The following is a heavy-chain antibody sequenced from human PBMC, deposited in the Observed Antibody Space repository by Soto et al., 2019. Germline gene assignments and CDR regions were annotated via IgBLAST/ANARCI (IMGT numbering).Heavy chain of an antibody. J-gene: IGHJ5*01. CDR1: GYTFSKFG. D-gene: IGHD5-18*01. V-gene: IGHV1-18*01. CDR2: ITPYDGST. CDR3: ARSWFRTANPDA. Sequence: QVQLVQSGGEVKKPGASVKVSCKTSGYTFSKFGISRARQVPGQGLEWVGWITPYDGSTNFAQKLQGRVSLTLDTSTDTAYLELMSLESDDTAVYYCARSWFRTANPDAWGHGTLVTVSS.